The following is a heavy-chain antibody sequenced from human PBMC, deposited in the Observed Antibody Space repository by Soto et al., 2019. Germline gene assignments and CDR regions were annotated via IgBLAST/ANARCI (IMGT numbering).Heavy chain of an antibody. D-gene: IGHD5-12*01. CDR2: IIPIFGTA. CDR3: ASPPIVATIVNYYYGMDV. CDR1: GGTFSSYA. J-gene: IGHJ6*02. V-gene: IGHV1-69*12. Sequence: QVQLVQSGAEVKKPGSSVKVSCKASGGTFSSYAISWVRQAPGQGLEWMGGIIPIFGTADYAKKFQGRVTITADESTSTAYMELSSLRSEDTAVDYCASPPIVATIVNYYYGMDVWGQGTTVTVSS.